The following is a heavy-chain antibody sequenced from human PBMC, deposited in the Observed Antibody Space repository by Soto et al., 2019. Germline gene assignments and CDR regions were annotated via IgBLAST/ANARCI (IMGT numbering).Heavy chain of an antibody. CDR1: GFSLSTSGMC. Sequence: SGPTLVNPTQTLTLTCTFSGFSLSTSGMCVSWIRQPPGKALEWLALIDWDDDKYYSTSLKTRLTISKDTSKNQVVLTMTNMDPVDTATYYCARSPYYDFWSGYSKYYFDYWGQGTLVTVSS. V-gene: IGHV2-70*01. J-gene: IGHJ4*02. CDR2: IDWDDDK. CDR3: ARSPYYDFWSGYSKYYFDY. D-gene: IGHD3-3*01.